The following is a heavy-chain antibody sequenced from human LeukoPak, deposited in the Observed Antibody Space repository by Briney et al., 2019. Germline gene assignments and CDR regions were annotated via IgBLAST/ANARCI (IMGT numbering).Heavy chain of an antibody. V-gene: IGHV3-21*01. D-gene: IGHD2-2*01. CDR1: GFTFRSYS. CDR2: ISTGSSYI. Sequence: GGSLRLSCAASGFTFRSYSMNWVRQAPGKGREWVSSISTGSSYIYYADSVKGRFTISRNNAKHSLYLQMNSLRAEDTAVYYCARVSGVVPAATLDFWGQGALVTVSS. J-gene: IGHJ4*02. CDR3: ARVSGVVPAATLDF.